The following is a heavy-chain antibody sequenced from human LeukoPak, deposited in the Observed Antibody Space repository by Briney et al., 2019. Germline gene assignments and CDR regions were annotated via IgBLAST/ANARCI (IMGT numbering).Heavy chain of an antibody. Sequence: GGSLRLSCAASGFTSSNYWMSWVRQAPGKGLEWVANVKKDGSDKYYADSVKGRFTISRDNAKNSLYLQMNSLRAEDTAVYYCVRDNCTGTSCHHFDYWGQGTLVTVSS. CDR2: VKKDGSDK. D-gene: IGHD2-2*01. CDR3: VRDNCTGTSCHHFDY. V-gene: IGHV3-7*01. CDR1: GFTSSNYW. J-gene: IGHJ4*02.